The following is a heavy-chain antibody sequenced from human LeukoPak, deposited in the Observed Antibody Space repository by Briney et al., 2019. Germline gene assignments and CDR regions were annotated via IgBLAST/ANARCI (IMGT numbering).Heavy chain of an antibody. CDR3: AKDGGLWVSAHWGDS. Sequence: GGSLRLSCAASGFTFSSYAMHWVRQAPGKGLKWVSTITTGGPNTYYADSVKGRFTVSRDDSKNTLYLQMNSLGAEDTAVYYCAKDGGLWVSAHWGDSWGRGTLVTVSS. D-gene: IGHD7-27*01. J-gene: IGHJ4*02. CDR2: ITTGGPNT. CDR1: GFTFSSYA. V-gene: IGHV3-23*01.